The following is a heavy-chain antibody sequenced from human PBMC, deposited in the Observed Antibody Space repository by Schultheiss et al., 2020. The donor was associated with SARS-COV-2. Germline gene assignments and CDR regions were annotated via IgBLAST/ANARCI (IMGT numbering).Heavy chain of an antibody. Sequence: GGSLRLSCAASGFTFSSYAMHWVRQAPGKGLEWVSVVGGSGGRTYYADSVKGRFTISRDNSKNTMYLQMTSLRAEDTAIYYCAKEVNHYYYFAMDVWGQGTTVTVSS. D-gene: IGHD2-21*01. CDR3: AKEVNHYYYFAMDV. CDR1: GFTFSSYA. J-gene: IGHJ6*02. CDR2: VGGSGGRT. V-gene: IGHV3-23*01.